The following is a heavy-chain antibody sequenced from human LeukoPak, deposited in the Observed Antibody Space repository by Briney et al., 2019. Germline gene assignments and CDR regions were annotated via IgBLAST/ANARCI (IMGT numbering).Heavy chain of an antibody. J-gene: IGHJ5*02. V-gene: IGHV4-59*01. CDR2: VSNGGST. D-gene: IGHD5-24*01. CDR3: ARGGYNFDP. CDR1: GGSISTYY. Sequence: SPETLSLTCTVSGGSISTYYWGWIRQPPGKGLEWLGYVSNGGSTKYNPSLKSRVTISVDTSKNQFSLNLSSVTAADTAVYYCARGGYNFDPWGQGTLVTVSS.